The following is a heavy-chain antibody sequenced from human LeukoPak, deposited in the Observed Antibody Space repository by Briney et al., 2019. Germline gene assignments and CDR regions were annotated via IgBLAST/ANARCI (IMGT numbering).Heavy chain of an antibody. Sequence: GGSLRLSCAASGFTFSSYSMNWVRQAPGKGLEWVSYVSSSSSTIYYADSVKGRFTISRDNAKNSLYLQMNSLRAEDTAVYYCARFITMVRGVTNYWGQGTLVTVSS. CDR3: ARFITMVRGVTNY. CDR2: VSSSSSTI. CDR1: GFTFSSYS. J-gene: IGHJ4*02. D-gene: IGHD3-10*01. V-gene: IGHV3-48*01.